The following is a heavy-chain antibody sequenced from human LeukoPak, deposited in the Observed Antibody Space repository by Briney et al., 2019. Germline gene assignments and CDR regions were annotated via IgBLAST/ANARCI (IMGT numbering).Heavy chain of an antibody. CDR3: ARTYGDYGSWAFDI. J-gene: IGHJ3*02. CDR2: IYYSGST. V-gene: IGHV4-31*03. D-gene: IGHD4-17*01. Sequence: PSQTLSLTCTVSGGSISSGGYYWSWIRQPPGKGLEWIGYIYYSGSTYYNPSLKSRVTISVDTSKNQFSLKLSSVTAADTAVYYCARTYGDYGSWAFDIWGQGTMVTVSS. CDR1: GGSISSGGYY.